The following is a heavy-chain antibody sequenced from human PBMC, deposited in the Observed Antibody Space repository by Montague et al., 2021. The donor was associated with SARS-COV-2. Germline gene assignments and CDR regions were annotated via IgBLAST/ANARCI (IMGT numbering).Heavy chain of an antibody. CDR3: VRQPGQWLPREWFWFDP. V-gene: IGHV4-39*01. CDR1: GGSISSSTYY. CDR2: LYNGGGT. Sequence: SETLSLTCNVSGGSISSSTYYWGWIRQPPGKGLEWIGNLYNGGGTYYNPSLKSRVTISVDTSKNQFSLKLSSVTAADTAVYYCVRQPGQWLPREWFWFDPWGQGTLVTVSS. J-gene: IGHJ5*02. D-gene: IGHD6-19*01.